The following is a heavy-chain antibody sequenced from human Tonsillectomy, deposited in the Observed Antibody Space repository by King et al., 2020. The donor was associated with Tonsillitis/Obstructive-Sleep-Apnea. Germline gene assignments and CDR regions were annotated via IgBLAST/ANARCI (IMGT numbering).Heavy chain of an antibody. Sequence: VQLVESGGGLVQPGGSLRLSCAASAFTFTNYAMSWVRQAPGKGLEWVSVISGSDGTTYYADSVKGRFTISRDNSKNTLYVQMNSLRVEDTAVYYCAKGGGPELFTLDSWGQGTLVTVSS. CDR1: AFTFTNYA. CDR3: AKGGGPELFTLDS. CDR2: ISGSDGTT. D-gene: IGHD1-26*01. V-gene: IGHV3-23*04. J-gene: IGHJ4*02.